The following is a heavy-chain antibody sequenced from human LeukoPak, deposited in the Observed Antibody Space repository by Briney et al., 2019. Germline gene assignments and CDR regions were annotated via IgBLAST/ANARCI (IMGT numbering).Heavy chain of an antibody. V-gene: IGHV7-4-1*02. CDR3: ARAFQSLGGLSLPDY. CDR2: IHPSTGNP. Sequence: ASVKVSCKASGYTFTSYGISWVRQAPGQGLEWMGWIHPSTGNPTYAQGFAGRFVFSLDTSVSTTYLQISSLKAEDTAVYYCARAFQSLGGLSLPDYWGQGTLVTVSS. CDR1: GYTFTSYG. J-gene: IGHJ4*02. D-gene: IGHD3-16*02.